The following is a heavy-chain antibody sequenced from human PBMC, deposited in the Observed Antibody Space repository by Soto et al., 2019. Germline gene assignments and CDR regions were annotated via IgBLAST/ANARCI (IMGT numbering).Heavy chain of an antibody. CDR2: IYPGDSDT. CDR1: GYSFTSYW. Sequence: EVQLVQSGAEVKKPGESLQISCKGSGYSFTSYWIGWVRQMPGKGLEWMGIIYPGDSDTRYSPSFQGQVTISADKSISTAYLQWSSLKASDTAMYYCARSVSLYDYIWGSYPLNFDYWGQGTLVTVSS. D-gene: IGHD3-16*02. J-gene: IGHJ4*02. CDR3: ARSVSLYDYIWGSYPLNFDY. V-gene: IGHV5-51*03.